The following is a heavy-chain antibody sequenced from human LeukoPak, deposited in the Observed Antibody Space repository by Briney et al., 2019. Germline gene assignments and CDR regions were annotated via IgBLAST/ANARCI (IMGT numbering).Heavy chain of an antibody. CDR3: ASPGITTFDY. CDR2: IYYSGST. V-gene: IGHV4-39*01. D-gene: IGHD3-22*01. CDR1: GGSISSSSYY. Sequence: PSETLSLTCTVSGGSISSSSYYWGWIRQPPGKGLEWIGSIYYSGSTYYNPSLKSRVTISVDTSKNQFSLRLNSVTAADTAIYYCASPGITTFDYWGQGTLVTVSS. J-gene: IGHJ4*02.